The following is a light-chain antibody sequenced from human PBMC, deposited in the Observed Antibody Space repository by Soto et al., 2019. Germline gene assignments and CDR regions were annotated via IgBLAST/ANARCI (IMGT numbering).Light chain of an antibody. J-gene: IGKJ3*01. CDR3: MHALETPVT. Sequence: DSVLTQSPLSLSVTPGEPASFSCRANQSLLHLNGNNYLDWYLQKPGQSPHLLFYLGSNRASGVPDRFSGSGSATDFTLRISRVEADDVGVYYCMHALETPVTFGPGTKVDIK. CDR2: LGS. CDR1: QSLLHLNGNNY. V-gene: IGKV2-28*01.